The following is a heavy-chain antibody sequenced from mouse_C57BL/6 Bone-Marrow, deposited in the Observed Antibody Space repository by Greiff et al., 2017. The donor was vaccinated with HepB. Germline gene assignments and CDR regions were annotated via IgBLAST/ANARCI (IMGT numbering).Heavy chain of an antibody. Sequence: QVHVKQSGAELARPGASVKLSCKASGYTFTSYGISWVKQRTGQGLEWIGEIYPRSGNTYYNEKFKGKATLTADKSSSTAYMELRSLTSEDSAVYFCARAYGSPPYWYFDVWGTGTTVTVSS. CDR2: IYPRSGNT. D-gene: IGHD1-1*01. CDR1: GYTFTSYG. J-gene: IGHJ1*03. CDR3: ARAYGSPPYWYFDV. V-gene: IGHV1-81*01.